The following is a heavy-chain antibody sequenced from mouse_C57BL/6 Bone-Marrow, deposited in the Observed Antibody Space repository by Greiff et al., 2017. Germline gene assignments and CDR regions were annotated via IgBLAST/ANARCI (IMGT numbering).Heavy chain of an antibody. CDR2: ISYSGST. Sequence: EVQRVESGPGLAKPSQTLSLTCSVTGYSITSDYWNWIRKFPGNKLEYMGYISYSGSTYYNPSLKSRISITRDTSKNQYYLQLNSVTTEDTATYYCARFLYYGNYVLAMDYWGQGTSVTVSS. J-gene: IGHJ4*01. V-gene: IGHV3-8*01. CDR3: ARFLYYGNYVLAMDY. D-gene: IGHD2-1*01. CDR1: GYSITSDY.